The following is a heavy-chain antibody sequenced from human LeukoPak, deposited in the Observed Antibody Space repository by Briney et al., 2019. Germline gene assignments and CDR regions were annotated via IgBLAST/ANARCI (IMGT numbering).Heavy chain of an antibody. CDR1: GYSFTSYW. J-gene: IGHJ6*03. CDR3: ARQKGYCSSTSCHTHYYYYYMDV. D-gene: IGHD2-2*01. CDR2: IYPGDSDT. V-gene: IGHV5-51*01. Sequence: GESLKISCKGSGYSFTSYWIGWVRQMPGKGLEWMGIIYPGDSDTRYSPSFQGQVTISADKSISTAYLQWSSLKASDTAMYYCARQKGYCSSTSCHTHYYYYYMDVWGKGTTVTVSS.